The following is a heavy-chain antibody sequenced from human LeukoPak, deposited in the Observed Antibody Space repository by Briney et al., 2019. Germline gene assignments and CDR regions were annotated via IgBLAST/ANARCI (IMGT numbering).Heavy chain of an antibody. CDR1: GFTFSSYA. Sequence: GGSLRLSCAASGFTFSSYAMSWVRQAPGKGLEWVSAISGSGGSTYYADSVKGWFTISRDNSKNTLYLQMNSLRAEDTAVYYCAKRLYSWVDAFDIWGQGTMVTVSS. CDR3: AKRLYSWVDAFDI. J-gene: IGHJ3*02. V-gene: IGHV3-23*01. D-gene: IGHD5-18*01. CDR2: ISGSGGST.